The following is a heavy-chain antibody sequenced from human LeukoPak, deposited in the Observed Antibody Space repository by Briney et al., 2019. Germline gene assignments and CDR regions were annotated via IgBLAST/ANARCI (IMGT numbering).Heavy chain of an antibody. CDR1: GYTFTGYY. CDR3: AREAGWNTPITFDY. D-gene: IGHD1/OR15-1a*01. V-gene: IGHV1-2*02. CDR2: INPNSGGT. Sequence: VASVKVSCKASGYTFTGYYMHWVRQAPGQGLEWMGWINPNSGGTNYAQKFQGRVTMTRDTSISTAYMELSRLSSVTAADTAVYYCAREAGWNTPITFDYWGQGTLVTVSS. J-gene: IGHJ4*02.